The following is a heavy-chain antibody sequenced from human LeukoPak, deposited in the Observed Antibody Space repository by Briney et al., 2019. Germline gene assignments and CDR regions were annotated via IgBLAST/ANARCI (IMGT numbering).Heavy chain of an antibody. D-gene: IGHD1-26*01. CDR1: GGSISTVNYY. CDR3: ARHPSGSSFDY. V-gene: IGHV4-39*01. J-gene: IGHJ4*02. CDR2: IYHTGIS. Sequence: SETLSLTCTVSGGSISTVNYYWGWVRQPPGKGLEWIATIYHTGISYFNPSLKSRVTISVDTSKNQFSLKLTSVTAADTAVYYCARHPSGSSFDYWGQGTLVSVSS.